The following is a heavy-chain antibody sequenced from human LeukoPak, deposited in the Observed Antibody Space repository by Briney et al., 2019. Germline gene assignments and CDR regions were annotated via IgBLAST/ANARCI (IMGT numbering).Heavy chain of an antibody. Sequence: SGTLSLTCAVSGGSISSSNWWSWVRQPPGKGLEWIGEIYHSGSTNYNPSLKSRVTISVDTSKNQFSLKLSPVTAADTAVYYCARGGLAFITIFGVVTSEKYYFDYWGQGTLVTVSS. CDR2: IYHSGST. D-gene: IGHD3-3*01. CDR1: GGSISSSNW. CDR3: ARGGLAFITIFGVVTSEKYYFDY. J-gene: IGHJ4*02. V-gene: IGHV4-4*02.